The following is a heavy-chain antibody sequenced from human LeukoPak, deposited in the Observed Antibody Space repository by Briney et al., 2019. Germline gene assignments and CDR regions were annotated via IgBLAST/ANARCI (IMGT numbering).Heavy chain of an antibody. V-gene: IGHV1-3*01. CDR1: GYAFTSYA. CDR2: INAGNGNT. CDR3: ARARDTAMADY. D-gene: IGHD5-18*01. J-gene: IGHJ4*02. Sequence: GASVKLSCKASGYAFTSYAMHWVRHGPGQRQEWMGWINAGNGNTKNSQKFQGRVTITRDTSASTAYMELSSLRSEGTAVYYCARARDTAMADYWGQGTLVTVSS.